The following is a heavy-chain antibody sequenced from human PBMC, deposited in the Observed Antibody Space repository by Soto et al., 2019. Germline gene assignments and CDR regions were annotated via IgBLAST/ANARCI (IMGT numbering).Heavy chain of an antibody. Sequence: QVQLVESGGGVVQPGRSLRLSCAASGFTFSDFGMHWVRQAPGKGLEWVTVMSYDGTYEYYADSVKGRFTISRDNSNNTLYLQMNSLRPEDPAVYYCAKGDYYDNTGSDNWGQGTLVTVSS. V-gene: IGHV3-30*18. CDR3: AKGDYYDNTGSDN. J-gene: IGHJ4*02. CDR1: GFTFSDFG. D-gene: IGHD3-22*01. CDR2: MSYDGTYE.